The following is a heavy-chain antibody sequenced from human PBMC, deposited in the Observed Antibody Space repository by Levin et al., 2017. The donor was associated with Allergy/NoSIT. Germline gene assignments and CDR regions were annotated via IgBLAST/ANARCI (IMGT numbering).Heavy chain of an antibody. Sequence: ASVKVSCKASGYTFTSYDINWVRQATGQGLEWMGWMNPNSGNTGYAQKFQGRVTMTRNTSISTAYMELSSLRSEDTAVYYCARAKAQFQYYYYGMDVWGQGTTVTVSS. CDR1: GYTFTSYD. CDR2: MNPNSGNT. V-gene: IGHV1-8*01. CDR3: ARAKAQFQYYYYGMDV. J-gene: IGHJ6*02.